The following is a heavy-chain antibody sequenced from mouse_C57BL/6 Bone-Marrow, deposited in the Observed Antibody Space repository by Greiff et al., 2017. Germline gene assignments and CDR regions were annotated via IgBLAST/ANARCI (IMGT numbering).Heavy chain of an antibody. CDR3: AREGLLRYWYFDV. CDR2: LDPSDSYT. D-gene: IGHD1-1*01. Sequence: QVQLQQPGAELVKPGASVKLSCKASGYTFTSYWMQWVKQRPGQGLEWIGELDPSDSYTNYNQTFKGKATLTVDTSSSTAYMQLSSLTSEDSAVYYCAREGLLRYWYFDVWGTGTTVTVSS. CDR1: GYTFTSYW. V-gene: IGHV1-50*01. J-gene: IGHJ1*03.